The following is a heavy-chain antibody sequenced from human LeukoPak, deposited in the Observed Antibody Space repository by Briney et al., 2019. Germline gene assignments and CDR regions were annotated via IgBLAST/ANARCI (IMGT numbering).Heavy chain of an antibody. V-gene: IGHV4-34*01. CDR1: GGSFSGYY. CDR3: ARAEYQLLYGMDV. Sequence: PSETLSLTCAVYGGSFSGYYWSWIRQPPGKGLEWIGEINHSGSTNYNPSLKSRGTISVDTSKNQFSLELSSVTAADTAVYYCARAEYQLLYGMDVWGKGTTVTVSS. J-gene: IGHJ6*04. CDR2: INHSGST. D-gene: IGHD2-2*01.